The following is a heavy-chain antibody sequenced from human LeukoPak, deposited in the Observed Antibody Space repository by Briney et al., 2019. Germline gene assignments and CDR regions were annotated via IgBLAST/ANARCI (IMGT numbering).Heavy chain of an antibody. D-gene: IGHD2-15*01. CDR1: GFTFSSYG. CDR2: ISYDGSNK. V-gene: IGHV3-30*18. Sequence: WGSLRLSCAASGFTFSSYGMHWVRQAPGKGLEWVAVISYDGSNKYYADSVKGRFTISRDNSKNTLYLQMNSLRAEDTAVYYCANNLGDIPGVGYWGQGTLVTVSS. J-gene: IGHJ4*02. CDR3: ANNLGDIPGVGY.